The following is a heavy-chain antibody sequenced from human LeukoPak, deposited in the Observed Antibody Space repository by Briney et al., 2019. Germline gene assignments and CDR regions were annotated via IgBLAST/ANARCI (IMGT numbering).Heavy chain of an antibody. V-gene: IGHV3-73*01. Sequence: GGSLRLSCAASGFTFSGSAMHWVRQASGKGLEWVGRIRSKANSYATAYAASVKGRFTISRDDSKNTAYLQMNSLKTKDTAVYYCTGLVREIYGYNIFNDYWGQGTLVTVSS. CDR2: IRSKANSYAT. CDR1: GFTFSGSA. CDR3: TGLVREIYGYNIFNDY. J-gene: IGHJ4*02. D-gene: IGHD5-24*01.